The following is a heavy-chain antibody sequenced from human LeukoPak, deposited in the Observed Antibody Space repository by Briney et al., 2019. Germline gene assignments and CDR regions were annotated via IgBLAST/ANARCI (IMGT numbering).Heavy chain of an antibody. Sequence: ASVKVSCKASGYTFTSYDINWVRQATGQGLEWMGWMNPNSGNTGYAQKFQGRVTMTRNTSISTAYMELSSLRSEDTAVYYCASEDIVATIPEFWSQGTLVTVSS. D-gene: IGHD5-12*01. V-gene: IGHV1-8*02. J-gene: IGHJ4*02. CDR2: MNPNSGNT. CDR3: ASEDIVATIPEF. CDR1: GYTFTSYD.